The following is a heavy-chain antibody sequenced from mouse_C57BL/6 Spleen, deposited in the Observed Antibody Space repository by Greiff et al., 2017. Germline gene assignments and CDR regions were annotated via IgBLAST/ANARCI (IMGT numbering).Heavy chain of an antibody. Sequence: VQLQQSGAELVRPGTSVKVSCKASGYAFTNYLIEWVKQRPGQGLEWIGVINPGSGGTNYNEKFKGKATLTADKSSSTAYMQLSSLTSEDSAVYFCARKNYAMGYWGQGPSVTVSS. V-gene: IGHV1-54*01. CDR2: INPGSGGT. CDR3: ARKNYAMGY. J-gene: IGHJ4*01. CDR1: GYAFTNYL.